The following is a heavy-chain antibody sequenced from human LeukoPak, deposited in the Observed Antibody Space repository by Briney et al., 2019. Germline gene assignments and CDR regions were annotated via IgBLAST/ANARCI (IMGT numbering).Heavy chain of an antibody. Sequence: SVKVSSKACGFSFPAYYIHWVRQAPGHGLGWVGWINPKSGGTNYAQKFQGRVTVTRATSISTAYMELSRLRSDDTAVYYCARLARGGGGSIMIVDDHWGQGTLVTVSS. J-gene: IGHJ4*02. V-gene: IGHV1-2*02. CDR1: GFSFPAYY. D-gene: IGHD3-16*01. CDR2: INPKSGGT. CDR3: ARLARGGGGSIMIVDDH.